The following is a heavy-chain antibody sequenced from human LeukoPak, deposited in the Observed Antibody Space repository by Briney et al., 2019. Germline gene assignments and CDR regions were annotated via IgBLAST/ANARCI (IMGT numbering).Heavy chain of an antibody. V-gene: IGHV1-69*05. CDR2: IIPIFGTA. CDR3: ARDNVAMVTRWFDP. Sequence: GASVKVSCKAPGGTFSSYAISWVRQAPGQGLEWMGGIIPIFGTANYAQKFQGRVTITTDEFTSTAYMELSSLRSEDTAVYYCARDNVAMVTRWFDPRGQGTLVSVSS. J-gene: IGHJ5*02. CDR1: GGTFSSYA. D-gene: IGHD5-18*01.